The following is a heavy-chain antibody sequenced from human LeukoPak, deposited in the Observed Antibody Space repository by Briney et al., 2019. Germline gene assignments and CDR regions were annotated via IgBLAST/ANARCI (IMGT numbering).Heavy chain of an antibody. Sequence: GGSLRLSCAASGFTFSDYNMRWIRQAPGKGLEWVSVIYTGGSTYYAASVKGRFTISRDNSKNTLYLQMNSLRAEDTAVYYCARDHPYSYSSPGPFDYWGQGTLVTVSS. V-gene: IGHV3-66*01. CDR1: GFTFSDYN. D-gene: IGHD6-19*01. CDR3: ARDHPYSYSSPGPFDY. J-gene: IGHJ4*02. CDR2: IYTGGST.